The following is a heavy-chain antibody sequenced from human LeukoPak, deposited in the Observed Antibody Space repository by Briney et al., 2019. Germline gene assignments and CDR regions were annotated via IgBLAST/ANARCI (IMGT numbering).Heavy chain of an antibody. D-gene: IGHD5-12*01. CDR3: AHSGERGYSGYLIDY. V-gene: IGHV1-18*01. Sequence: ASVKVSCKASGYTFTSYGISWVRQAPGQGLEWMGWISAYNGNTNYAQKFQGRVTITADESTSTAYMELSSLRSEDTAVYYCAHSGERGYSGYLIDYWGQGTLVTVSS. CDR2: ISAYNGNT. J-gene: IGHJ4*02. CDR1: GYTFTSYG.